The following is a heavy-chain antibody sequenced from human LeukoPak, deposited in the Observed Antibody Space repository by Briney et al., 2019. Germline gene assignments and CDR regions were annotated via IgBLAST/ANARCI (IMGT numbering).Heavy chain of an antibody. CDR1: GYTFTSYG. V-gene: IGHV1-18*01. Sequence: AAVTETCQAAGYTFTSYGISWVRHAPGQGLEWMGWISAYNGNTNYAQKLQGRVTMTTDTSTSTAYMELRSLRSDDTAVYYCARDRIAATGTTPTCNCGQGSLVTV. CDR2: ISAYNGNT. CDR3: ARDRIAATGTTPTCN. J-gene: IGHJ4*02. D-gene: IGHD6-13*01.